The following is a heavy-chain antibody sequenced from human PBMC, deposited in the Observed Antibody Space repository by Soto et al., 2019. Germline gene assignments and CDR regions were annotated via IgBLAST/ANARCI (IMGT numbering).Heavy chain of an antibody. CDR1: AYTFTNHW. D-gene: IGHD6-19*01. CDR3: ARPDSNGWNDY. V-gene: IGHV5-51*01. CDR2: VNPSDSDT. J-gene: IGHJ4*02. Sequence: GESLKISCKGSAYTFTNHWIAWVRQMPGKGLEWMGIVNPSDSDTRYSPSFQGQVTISADKSISHAYLQWSSLKASDTAIYYCARPDSNGWNDYWGQGSLVTVYS.